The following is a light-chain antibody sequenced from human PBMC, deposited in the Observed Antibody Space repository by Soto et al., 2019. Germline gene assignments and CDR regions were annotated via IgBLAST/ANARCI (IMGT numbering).Light chain of an antibody. CDR3: SSHAGSNNYV. V-gene: IGLV2-11*01. J-gene: IGLJ1*01. Sequence: QSALTQPRSVSGSPGQSVTISCTGTSSGVGGYNYVSWYQQHPGKAPKLMIYDVIKRPSGVPDRLSGSKSGNSASLTISGLQAEDEADYFCSSHAGSNNYVFGTGTKVTVL. CDR1: SSGVGGYNY. CDR2: DVI.